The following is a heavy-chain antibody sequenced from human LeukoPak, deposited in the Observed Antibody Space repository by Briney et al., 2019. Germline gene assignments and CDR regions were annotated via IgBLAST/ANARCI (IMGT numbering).Heavy chain of an antibody. CDR1: GYTFTSYG. CDR2: ISAYNGNT. V-gene: IGHV1-18*01. D-gene: IGHD3-3*01. CDR3: ARTKRDHDFLRGYGGSYYYYYMDV. J-gene: IGHJ6*03. Sequence: ASVKVSCKASGYTFTSYGISWVRQAPGQGLEWMGWISAYNGNTNYAQKLQGRVTMTTDTSTSTAYMELRSLRSDDTAVYYCARTKRDHDFLRGYGGSYYYYYMDVWGKGTTVTVSS.